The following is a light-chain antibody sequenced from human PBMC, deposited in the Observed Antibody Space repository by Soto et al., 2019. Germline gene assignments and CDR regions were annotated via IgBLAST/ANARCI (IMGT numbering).Light chain of an antibody. V-gene: IGLV2-14*01. CDR1: SSDVGAYTS. Sequence: QYVLTPPGSVSGSPGQSITISCTGTSSDVGAYTSVSWYQLHPGKAPKLMVFEVSNRPSGVSYRFSGSKSGNTASLTISGLQAEDEADYFCSSYSISTAYLFGTGTKVTVL. CDR2: EVS. J-gene: IGLJ1*01. CDR3: SSYSISTAYL.